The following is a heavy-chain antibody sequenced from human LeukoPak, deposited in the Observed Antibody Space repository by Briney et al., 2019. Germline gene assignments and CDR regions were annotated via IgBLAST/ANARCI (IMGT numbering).Heavy chain of an antibody. CDR1: GFILSDYN. Sequence: GGSLRLSCAASGFILSDYNMNWVRQAPGKGLEWVSFIAISGTNITYADSVKGRFTISRENAKNSLYLQMNSLRAEDTAVYYCTRDVSATARAYDYWGQGTLVTVSS. V-gene: IGHV3-21*01. CDR3: TRDVSATARAYDY. J-gene: IGHJ4*02. D-gene: IGHD1-26*01. CDR2: IAISGTNI.